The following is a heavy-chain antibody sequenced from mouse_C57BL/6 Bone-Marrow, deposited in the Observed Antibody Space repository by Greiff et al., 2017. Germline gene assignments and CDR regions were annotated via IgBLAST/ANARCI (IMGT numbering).Heavy chain of an antibody. J-gene: IGHJ1*03. CDR2: INPSSGYT. D-gene: IGHD2-3*01. V-gene: IGHV1-7*01. CDR3: AREGLGYYGREYFDV. CDR1: GYTFTSYW. Sequence: QVQLQQSGAELAKPGASVKLSCKASGYTFTSYWMHWVKQRPGQGLEWIGYINPSSGYTKYNQKFKDKATLTADKSSGTAYMQLSSLTYEDSAVYYCAREGLGYYGREYFDVWGTGTTVTVSS.